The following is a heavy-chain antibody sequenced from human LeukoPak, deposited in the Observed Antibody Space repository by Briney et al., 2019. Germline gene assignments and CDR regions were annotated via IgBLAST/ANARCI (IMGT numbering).Heavy chain of an antibody. V-gene: IGHV4-59*01. CDR1: GGSISSYY. J-gene: IGHJ6*02. CDR2: IYYSGST. Sequence: PSETLSLTCTVSGGSISSYYSSWIRQPPGKGLEWIGYIYYSGSTNYNPSLKSRVTISVDTSKNQFPLKLSSVTAADTAVYYCARAYYDFWSGYSPPNYYYYYGMDVWGQGTTVTVSS. CDR3: ARAYYDFWSGYSPPNYYYYYGMDV. D-gene: IGHD3-3*01.